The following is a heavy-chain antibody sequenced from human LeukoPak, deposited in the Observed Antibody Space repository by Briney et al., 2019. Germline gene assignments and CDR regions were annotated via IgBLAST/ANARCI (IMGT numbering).Heavy chain of an antibody. J-gene: IGHJ4*02. CDR3: ARQGDYSDSSGYYPPSDY. CDR2: IKQDGSEK. Sequence: GGSLRLSCAASGFTFSSNWMSWVRQAPGKGLEWVANIKQDGSEKYYVDSVKGRFTISRDNAKNSLYLQMNSLRAEDTAVYYCARQGDYSDSSGYYPPSDYWGQGTLVTVSS. V-gene: IGHV3-7*01. D-gene: IGHD3-22*01. CDR1: GFTFSSNW.